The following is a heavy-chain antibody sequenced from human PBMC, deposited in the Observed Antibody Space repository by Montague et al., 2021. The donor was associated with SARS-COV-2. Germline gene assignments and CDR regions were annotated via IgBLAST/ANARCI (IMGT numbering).Heavy chain of an antibody. J-gene: IGHJ5*01. D-gene: IGHD3-16*01. Sequence: SETLSLTCAVSGGSISSRSWWSWVRQPPGKGLEWIADVHHTGSTNYNSSLSSRVSLSVDKSNNQFSLNLTSVTAADTAVYFCARGVAGEYLGEGKIRDFSWFDPWGQGILVTVSS. V-gene: IGHV4-4*02. CDR3: ARGVAGEYLGEGKIRDFSWFDP. CDR1: GGSISSRSW. CDR2: VHHTGST.